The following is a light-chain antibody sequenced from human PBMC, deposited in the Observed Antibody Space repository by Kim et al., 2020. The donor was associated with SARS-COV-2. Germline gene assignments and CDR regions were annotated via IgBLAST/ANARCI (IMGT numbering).Light chain of an antibody. J-gene: IGLJ2*01. CDR2: RDI. V-gene: IGLV3-9*01. CDR3: QVWDRTTV. Sequence: SVAPGQTATITCGGDNIENKNVHWYQQKPGQAPVLVIYRDINRPSGIPERFSGSNSGNAATLTISRAQAGDEADYFCQVWDRTTVFGGGTQLTVL. CDR1: NIENKN.